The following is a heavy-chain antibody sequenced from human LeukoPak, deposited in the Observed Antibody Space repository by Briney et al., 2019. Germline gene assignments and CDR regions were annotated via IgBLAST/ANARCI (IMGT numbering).Heavy chain of an antibody. CDR2: IRYDGTNQ. Sequence: PGGSLRLSCAASGFTFSAYGMHWVRQAPGKGLEGVAFIRYDGTNQDYADSVKGRFTISRDNSKNTLYLQMNSLRAEDTAVYYCARDLYDSSGGIFDYWGQGTLVTVSS. D-gene: IGHD3-22*01. CDR3: ARDLYDSSGGIFDY. CDR1: GFTFSAYG. J-gene: IGHJ4*02. V-gene: IGHV3-30*02.